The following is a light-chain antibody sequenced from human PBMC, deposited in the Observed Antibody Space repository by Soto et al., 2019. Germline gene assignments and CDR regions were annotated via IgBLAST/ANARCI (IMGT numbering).Light chain of an antibody. V-gene: IGKV3-15*01. Sequence: IVMAQSPATLSVSPGERGTLSCRASQAISDNLAWYQHKPGQPPRLLIYDASTRATGIPARFSGGGSGTEFTLTISSLQSEDFAVYYCQQYNNWRGTFGQGTKVDIK. CDR3: QQYNNWRGT. CDR1: QAISDN. J-gene: IGKJ1*01. CDR2: DAS.